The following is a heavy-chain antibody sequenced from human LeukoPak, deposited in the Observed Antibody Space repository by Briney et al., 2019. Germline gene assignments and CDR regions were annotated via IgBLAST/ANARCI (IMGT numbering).Heavy chain of an antibody. Sequence: SQTLSLTCAISGDSVSSNSAAWNWIRQSPSRGLEWLGRTYYRSKWYNDYAVSVKSRTTINPDTSKNQFSLQLNSVTPEDTAVYYCARGSSQIYYYDSSGYSHAFDYWGQGTLVTVSS. J-gene: IGHJ4*02. V-gene: IGHV6-1*01. CDR3: ARGSSQIYYYDSSGYSHAFDY. CDR2: TYYRSKWYN. D-gene: IGHD3-22*01. CDR1: GDSVSSNSAA.